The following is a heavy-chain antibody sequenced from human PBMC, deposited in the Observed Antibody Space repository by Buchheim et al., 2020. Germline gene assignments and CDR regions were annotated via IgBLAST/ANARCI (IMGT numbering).Heavy chain of an antibody. V-gene: IGHV4-39*01. CDR2: IYYSGAT. Sequence: QLQLQESGPGLVKPSETLSLTCTVSGGSISSSGYYWGWIRQPPGQGLEWIGSIYYSGATYYNPSLKSRVTLSVDTSKNQFSLKLSSVTAADTAVYFCASRYSYGYYYHGMDVWGQGT. D-gene: IGHD5-18*01. J-gene: IGHJ6*02. CDR3: ASRYSYGYYYHGMDV. CDR1: GGSISSSGYY.